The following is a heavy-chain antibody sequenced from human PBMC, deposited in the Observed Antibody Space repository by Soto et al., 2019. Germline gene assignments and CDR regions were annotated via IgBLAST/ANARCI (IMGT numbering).Heavy chain of an antibody. CDR3: AREGGVIVATANFDY. Sequence: VQLVESGGGVVQPGRSLRLSCAASGFTFSSYAMHWVRQAPGKGLEWVAVISYDGSNKYYADSVKGRFTISRDNSKNTLYLQMNSLRAEDTAVYYCAREGGVIVATANFDYWGQGTLVTVSS. CDR2: ISYDGSNK. V-gene: IGHV3-30-3*01. CDR1: GFTFSSYA. J-gene: IGHJ4*02. D-gene: IGHD5-12*01.